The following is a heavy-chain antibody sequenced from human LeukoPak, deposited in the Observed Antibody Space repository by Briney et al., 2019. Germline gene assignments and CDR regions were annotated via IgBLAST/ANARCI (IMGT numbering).Heavy chain of an antibody. V-gene: IGHV5-51*01. J-gene: IGHJ3*02. CDR1: GYSFTSYW. Sequence: GEALKISCKGSGYSFTSYWIGWVRQLPGRGLEWRGIIYPGDSDTRYSPSFQGRVTISADKSITTAYLQWSSLKASDTAMYYCARLVSVADAFDIWGQGTMVTVSS. CDR2: IYPGDSDT. D-gene: IGHD6-19*01. CDR3: ARLVSVADAFDI.